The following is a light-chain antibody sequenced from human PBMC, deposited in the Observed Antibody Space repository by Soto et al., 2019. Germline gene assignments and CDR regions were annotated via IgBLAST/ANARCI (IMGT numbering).Light chain of an antibody. J-gene: IGLJ1*01. CDR2: EVT. CDR1: SHDIGGYKY. Sequence: QSVLTQPASVSGSPGQSITISCTGTSHDIGGYKYVSWYQQHPGKAPKLMIYEVTNRPSGISNRFSGSKSGNTASLTISGLQAADEADYYCSLYTSENTYVFGTGTKVTVL. V-gene: IGLV2-14*01. CDR3: SLYTSENTYV.